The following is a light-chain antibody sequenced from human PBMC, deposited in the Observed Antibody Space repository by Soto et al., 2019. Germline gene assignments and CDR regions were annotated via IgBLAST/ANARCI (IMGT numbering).Light chain of an antibody. CDR2: QTS. J-gene: IGKJ1*01. CDR3: QQYGNSPT. V-gene: IGKV3-20*01. CDR1: QYINTR. Sequence: EIVLTQSPATLSSFPGDRVTLSCRASQYINTRLAWYQHRPGQAPRLLIYQTSIRAAGIPARFSGSGSETDFTLTITRLEPEDVAVYYCQQYGNSPTFGQGTKVDIK.